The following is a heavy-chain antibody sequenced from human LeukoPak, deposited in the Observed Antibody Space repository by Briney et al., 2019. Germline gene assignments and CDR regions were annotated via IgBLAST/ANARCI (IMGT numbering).Heavy chain of an antibody. CDR2: VYYSGNT. CDR3: ARHRGGSPYYFDY. J-gene: IGHJ4*02. V-gene: IGHV4-59*08. CDR1: GGSISSFY. D-gene: IGHD6-13*01. Sequence: SETLSLTCTVSGGSISSFYWSWLRQPPGKGLEWIGYVYYSGNTNYNPSLKSRLNISVDTSKNQFSLKLSAVTVADTAVYYCARHRGGSPYYFDYWGQGTLVTVSS.